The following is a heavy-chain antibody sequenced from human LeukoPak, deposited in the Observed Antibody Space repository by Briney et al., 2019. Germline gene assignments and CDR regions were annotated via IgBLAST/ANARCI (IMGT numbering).Heavy chain of an antibody. Sequence: PSETLSLTCAVYGGSFSGYYWSWIRQPPGKGLEWIGEINHSGSTNYNPSLKSRVTISVDTSKNQFSLKLSSVTAADTAVYYCARGYYDSSGYSIWGQGTVATVSS. V-gene: IGHV4-34*01. CDR1: GGSFSGYY. J-gene: IGHJ3*02. D-gene: IGHD3-22*01. CDR2: INHSGST. CDR3: ARGYYDSSGYSI.